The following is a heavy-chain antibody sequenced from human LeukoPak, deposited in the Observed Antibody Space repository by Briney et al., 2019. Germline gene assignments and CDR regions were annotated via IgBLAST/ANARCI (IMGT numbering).Heavy chain of an antibody. V-gene: IGHV1-8*01. CDR1: VYTFTGYD. CDR3: AREGY. CDR2: MNPNSGNP. Sequence: ASLKVSCEASVYTFTGYDINCVRQATGQGLEWMGWMNPNSGNPGYAQKFQGRVTMTRNTSISTAYMELSSLRSEDTAVYYCAREGYWGQGTLVTVSS. J-gene: IGHJ4*02.